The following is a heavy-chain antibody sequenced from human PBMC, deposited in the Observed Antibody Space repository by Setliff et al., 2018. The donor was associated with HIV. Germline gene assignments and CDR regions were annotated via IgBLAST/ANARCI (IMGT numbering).Heavy chain of an antibody. J-gene: IGHJ5*02. D-gene: IGHD3-22*01. CDR1: GYSISSGFY. V-gene: IGHV4-38-2*01. CDR2: IYYSGST. Sequence: LETLSLTCAVSGYSISSGFYWSWMRQPPGKGLEWIGSIYYSGSTYYNPSLKSRVTISVDTSKNQFSLKLSSVTAADAAVYYCASRVYYYDSSGYLREEGFDPWGQGTLVTVSS. CDR3: ASRVYYYDSSGYLREEGFDP.